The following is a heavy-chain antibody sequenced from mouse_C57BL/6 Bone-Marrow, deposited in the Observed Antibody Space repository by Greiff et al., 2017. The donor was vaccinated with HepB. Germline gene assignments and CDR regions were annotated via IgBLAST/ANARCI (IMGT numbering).Heavy chain of an antibody. CDR2: IHPSDSDT. D-gene: IGHD1-1*01. CDR1: GYTFTSYW. V-gene: IGHV1-74*01. J-gene: IGHJ1*03. CDR3: ARVITTVVAHWYFDV. Sequence: VQLQQSGAELVKPGASVKVSCKASGYTFTSYWMHWVKQRPGQGLEWIGRIHPSDSDTNYNQKFKGKATLTVDTSSSTAYMQLSSLTSEDSAVYYCARVITTVVAHWYFDVWGTGTTVTVSS.